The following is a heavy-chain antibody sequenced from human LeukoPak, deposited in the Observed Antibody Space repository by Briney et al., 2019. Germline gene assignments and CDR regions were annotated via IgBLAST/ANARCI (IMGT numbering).Heavy chain of an antibody. CDR3: ARTVLAASEGAFDY. CDR2: IIPIFGTA. D-gene: IGHD6-6*01. J-gene: IGHJ4*02. CDR1: GGTFSSYA. V-gene: IGHV1-69*06. Sequence: GASVKVSCKASGGTFSSYAISWVRQAPGQGLEGMGGIIPIFGTANYAQKFQGRVTITADKSTSTAYMELSSLRSEDTAVYYCARTVLAASEGAFDYWGQGTLVTVSS.